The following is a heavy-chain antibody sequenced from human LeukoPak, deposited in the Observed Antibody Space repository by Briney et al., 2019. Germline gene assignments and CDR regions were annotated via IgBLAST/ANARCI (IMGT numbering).Heavy chain of an antibody. CDR2: ISYDGSNK. V-gene: IGHV3-30*18. D-gene: IGHD5-18*01. Sequence: GRSLRLSCAASGFTFSSYGIHWVRQAPGKGLEWVAVISYDGSNKYYADSVKGRFTISRDNSKNTLYLQMNSLRAEDTAVYYCAKDLMGYSHGSSDYWGQGTLVTVSS. CDR3: AKDLMGYSHGSSDY. CDR1: GFTFSSYG. J-gene: IGHJ4*02.